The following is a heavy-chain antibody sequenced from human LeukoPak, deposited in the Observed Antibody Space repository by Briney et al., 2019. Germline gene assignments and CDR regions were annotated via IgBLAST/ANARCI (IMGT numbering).Heavy chain of an antibody. J-gene: IGHJ4*02. CDR1: GYTFTGYY. CDR3: ARETYCSGGSCYSCDY. D-gene: IGHD2-15*01. CDR2: INPNSGGT. V-gene: IGHV1-2*02. Sequence: GASVKVSCKASGYTFTGYYMHWVRQAPGQGLEWMGWINPNSGGTNYAQKFQGRVTMTRDTSISTAYMELSRLRSDDTAVCYCARETYCSGGSCYSCDYWGQGTLVTVSS.